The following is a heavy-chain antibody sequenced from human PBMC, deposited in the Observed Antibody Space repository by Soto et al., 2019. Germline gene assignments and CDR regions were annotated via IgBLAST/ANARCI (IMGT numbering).Heavy chain of an antibody. CDR1: GGTFSSYA. Sequence: QVQLVQSGAEVKKPGSSVKVSCKASGGTFSSYAISWVRQAPGQGLEWMGGIIPIFGTANYAQKFQGRVTITADESTSTTYMELRSMRSEDTAVYYCASYSPTQWLNPYYFASWGQGPLVTGSS. CDR3: ASYSPTQWLNPYYFAS. V-gene: IGHV1-69*01. J-gene: IGHJ4*02. CDR2: IIPIFGTA. D-gene: IGHD6-19*01.